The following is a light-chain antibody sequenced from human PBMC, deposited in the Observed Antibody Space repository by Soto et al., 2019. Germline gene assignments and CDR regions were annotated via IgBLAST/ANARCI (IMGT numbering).Light chain of an antibody. CDR2: DVS. J-gene: IGLJ1*01. CDR1: SSDVGGYNY. CDR3: SSYTTSNTRQIV. V-gene: IGLV2-14*03. Sequence: QAVLTQPASVSGSPGQSGTISCTGTSSDVGGYNYVSWYQHHPGKAPKLIIYDVSNRPSGVSNPFSGSKSGNTASLTISGLQPEDEANYYCSSYTTSNTRQIVFGTGTQLTVL.